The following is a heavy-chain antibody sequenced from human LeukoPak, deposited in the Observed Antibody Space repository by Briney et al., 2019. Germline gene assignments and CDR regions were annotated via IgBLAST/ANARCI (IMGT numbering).Heavy chain of an antibody. CDR1: GGSISTGDYY. V-gene: IGHV4-30-4*01. CDR2: IYYSGTT. Sequence: SETLSLTCTVSGGSISTGDYYWTWIRQPPGEGLEWIGFIYYSGTTYYNPPLKSRVTISVDMSRNEFSLKLSSVTAADTAVYYCASLLGGGSWYALFDYWGQGTLVTVSS. J-gene: IGHJ4*02. CDR3: ASLLGGGSWYALFDY. D-gene: IGHD2-15*01.